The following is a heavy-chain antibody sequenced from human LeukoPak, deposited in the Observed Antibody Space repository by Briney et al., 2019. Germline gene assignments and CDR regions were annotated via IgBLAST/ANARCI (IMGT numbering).Heavy chain of an antibody. CDR3: ARGYGNYGY. CDR1: GFTFSRYW. J-gene: IGHJ4*02. CDR2: IKQDGSEK. V-gene: IGHV3-7*01. D-gene: IGHD4-11*01. Sequence: GGSLRLSCAASGFTFSRYWMSWVRQAPGKGLEWVANIKQDGSEKYYVDSVKGRFTISRDNAKNSLYLQMNSLRAEDTAVYYCARGYGNYGYWGQGTLVTVSS.